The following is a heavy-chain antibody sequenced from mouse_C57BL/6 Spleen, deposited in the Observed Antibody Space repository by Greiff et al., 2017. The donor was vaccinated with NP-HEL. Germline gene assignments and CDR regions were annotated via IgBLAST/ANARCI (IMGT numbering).Heavy chain of an antibody. CDR1: GFTFSSYA. CDR2: ISDGGSYT. D-gene: IGHD2-4*01. Sequence: EVKLVESGGGLVKPGGSLKLSCAASGFTFSSYAMSWVRQTPEKRLEWVATISDGGSYTYYPDNVKGRFTISRDNAKNNLYLQMSHLKSEDTAMYYCARDNDYSYWYFDVWGTGTTVTVSS. CDR3: ARDNDYSYWYFDV. V-gene: IGHV5-4*01. J-gene: IGHJ1*03.